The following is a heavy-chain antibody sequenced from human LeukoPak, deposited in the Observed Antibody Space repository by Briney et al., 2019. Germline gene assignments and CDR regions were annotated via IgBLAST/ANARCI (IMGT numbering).Heavy chain of an antibody. Sequence: GASVKISCKASGYTFTDYYMHWVQQAPGKGLEWMGRVDPEDGETIHAEKFQGRVTIIADTSTDTAYMELSSLRSEDTAMYYCATDPNDYSDYVQLWGQGTLVTVSS. J-gene: IGHJ4*02. CDR1: GYTFTDYY. D-gene: IGHD4-11*01. CDR2: VDPEDGET. CDR3: ATDPNDYSDYVQL. V-gene: IGHV1-69-2*01.